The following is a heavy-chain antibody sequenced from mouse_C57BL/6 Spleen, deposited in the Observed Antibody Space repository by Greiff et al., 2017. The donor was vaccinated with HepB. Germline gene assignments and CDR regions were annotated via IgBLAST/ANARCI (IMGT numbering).Heavy chain of an antibody. J-gene: IGHJ4*01. Sequence: EVQLVESGGDLVKPGGSLKLSCAASGFTFSSYGMSWVRQTPDKRLEWVATISSGGSYTYYPDSVKGRFTISRDNAKNTLYLQMSSLKSEDTAMYYCARHDPSFYYGSSGAMDYWGQGTSVTVSS. CDR1: GFTFSSYG. V-gene: IGHV5-6*01. D-gene: IGHD1-1*01. CDR2: ISSGGSYT. CDR3: ARHDPSFYYGSSGAMDY.